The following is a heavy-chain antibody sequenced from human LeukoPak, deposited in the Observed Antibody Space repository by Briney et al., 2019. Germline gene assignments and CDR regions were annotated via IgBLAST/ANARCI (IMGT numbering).Heavy chain of an antibody. CDR2: IYYSGST. J-gene: IGHJ5*02. D-gene: IGHD3-10*01. CDR1: GGSISSSSYY. Sequence: PSETLSLTCTVSGGSISSSSYYWGWIRQPPGKGLEWIGSIYYSGSTYYNPSLKSRVTISVDTSKNQFSLKLSSVTAADTAVYYCARDVYGSGSYYNNWFDPWGQGTLVTVSS. CDR3: ARDVYGSGSYYNNWFDP. V-gene: IGHV4-39*07.